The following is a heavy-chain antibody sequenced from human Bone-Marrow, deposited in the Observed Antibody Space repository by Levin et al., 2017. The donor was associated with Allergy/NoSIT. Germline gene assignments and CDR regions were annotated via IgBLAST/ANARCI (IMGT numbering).Heavy chain of an antibody. CDR2: ISYDGSNK. J-gene: IGHJ6*02. Sequence: PGGSLRLSCAASGFTFSSYGMHWVRQAPGKGLEWVAVISYDGSNKYYADSVKGRFTISRDNSKNTLYLQMNSLRAEDTAVYYCAKEGQQLGRDYYYGMDVWGQGTTVTVSS. CDR3: AKEGQQLGRDYYYGMDV. D-gene: IGHD6-13*01. CDR1: GFTFSSYG. V-gene: IGHV3-30*18.